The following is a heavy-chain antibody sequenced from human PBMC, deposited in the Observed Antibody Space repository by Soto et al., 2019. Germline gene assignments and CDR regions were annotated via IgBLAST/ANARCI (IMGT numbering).Heavy chain of an antibody. CDR3: AGSGSSPYYYYYGMDV. V-gene: IGHV4-59*01. Sequence: QVQLQESGPGLVKPSETLSLTCTVSGGSISSYCWSWIRQPPGKGLEWIGYIYYSGSTNYNPSLKSRVTISVDTSKNQFSLKLSSVTAAYTAVYYCAGSGSSPYYYYYGMDVWGQGTTVTVSS. CDR1: GGSISSYC. CDR2: IYYSGST. J-gene: IGHJ6*02. D-gene: IGHD3-10*01.